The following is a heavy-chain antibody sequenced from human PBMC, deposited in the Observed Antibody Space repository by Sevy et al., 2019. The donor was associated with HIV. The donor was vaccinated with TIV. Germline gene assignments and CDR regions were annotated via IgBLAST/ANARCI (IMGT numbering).Heavy chain of an antibody. J-gene: IGHJ4*02. CDR1: GFTFGDYC. CDR3: TRWKADQSIFDY. Sequence: GESLKISCTASGFTFGDYCMSWVRQAPGKGLEWVAFLKSDVYGGTVDHAAFVRGRFVISRADSKTIAYLQMNDLKTEDTGVYYCTRWKADQSIFDYWGQGALVTVSS. D-gene: IGHD1-1*01. CDR2: LKSDVYGGTV. V-gene: IGHV3-49*04.